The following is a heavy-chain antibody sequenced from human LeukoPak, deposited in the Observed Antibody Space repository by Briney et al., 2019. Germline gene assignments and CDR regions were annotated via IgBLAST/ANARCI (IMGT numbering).Heavy chain of an antibody. D-gene: IGHD3-3*01. CDR2: ISGSGDTT. J-gene: IGHJ4*02. CDR3: AKDLIVTIFSYYFDY. Sequence: PGGSLTLSCAASGFTFSSYALSRVRQAPGKGLEWVSFISGSGDTTYYADSVKGRFTTSRDNSKNTLYLQMSSLRAEDTAVYYCAKDLIVTIFSYYFDYWGQGTLVTVSS. CDR1: GFTFSSYA. V-gene: IGHV3-23*01.